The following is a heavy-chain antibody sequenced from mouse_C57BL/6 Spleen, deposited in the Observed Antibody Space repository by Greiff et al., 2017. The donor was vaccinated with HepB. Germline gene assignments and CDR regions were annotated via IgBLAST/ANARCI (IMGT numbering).Heavy chain of an antibody. J-gene: IGHJ4*01. CDR1: GYTFTSYW. D-gene: IGHD2-4*01. CDR2: IDPSDSET. CDR3: ARADYPYYYAMDY. Sequence: LQQPGAELVRPGSSVKLSCKASGYTFTSYWMHWVKQRPIQGLEWIGNIDPSDSETHYNQKFKDKATLTVDKSSSTAYMQLSSLTSEDSAVYYGARADYPYYYAMDYWGQGTSVTVSS. V-gene: IGHV1-52*01.